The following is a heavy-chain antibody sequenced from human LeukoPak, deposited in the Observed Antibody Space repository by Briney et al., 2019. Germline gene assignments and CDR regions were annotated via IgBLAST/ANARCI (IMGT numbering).Heavy chain of an antibody. CDR2: ISSSSSYI. D-gene: IGHD5-18*01. CDR1: GFTFSSYS. V-gene: IGHV3-21*01. Sequence: GGSLRLSCAASGFTFSSYSMNWVRQAPGKGLEWVSSISSSSSYIYYADSVKGRFTISRDNAKNSLYLQMNSLRAEDTAVYYRARDSYVDTAMVTAPIDYWGQGTLVTVSS. CDR3: ARDSYVDTAMVTAPIDY. J-gene: IGHJ4*02.